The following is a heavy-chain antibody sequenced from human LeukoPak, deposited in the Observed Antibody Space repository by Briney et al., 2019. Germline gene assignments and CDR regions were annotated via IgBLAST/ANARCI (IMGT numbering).Heavy chain of an antibody. CDR1: GGSISSSNFY. Sequence: SETLSLTCTVSGGSISSSNFYWSWIRQPPGKGLEWIVYIYYSGSTNYNPSLKSRVTISVDTSKNQFSLKLSSVTAADTAVYYCARGTSLVVVTTEDAFDIWGQGTMVTVSS. CDR3: ARGTSLVVVTTEDAFDI. D-gene: IGHD2-21*02. CDR2: IYYSGST. V-gene: IGHV4-61*01. J-gene: IGHJ3*02.